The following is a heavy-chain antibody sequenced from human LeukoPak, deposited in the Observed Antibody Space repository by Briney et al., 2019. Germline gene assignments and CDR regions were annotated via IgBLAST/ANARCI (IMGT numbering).Heavy chain of an antibody. Sequence: ASVKVSCKASGYTFTSYGISWVQQAPGQGLEWMGWISAYNGNTNYAQKLQGRVTMTTDTSTSTAYMELRSLRSDDTAVYYCARDLQYYYGSGSYWYFQHWGQGTLVTVSS. CDR3: ARDLQYYYGSGSYWYFQH. CDR1: GYTFTSYG. J-gene: IGHJ1*01. D-gene: IGHD3-10*01. V-gene: IGHV1-18*04. CDR2: ISAYNGNT.